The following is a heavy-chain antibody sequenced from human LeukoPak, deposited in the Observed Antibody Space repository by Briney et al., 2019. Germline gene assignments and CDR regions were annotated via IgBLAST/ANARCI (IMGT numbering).Heavy chain of an antibody. Sequence: ASVKVSCKASGYTFTSYGISWVRQALGQGLEWMGWISAYNGNTNYAQKLQGRVTMTTDTSTSTAYMELRSLRSDDTAVYYCARDGRRYCSSTSCYLGHWGQGTLVTVSS. CDR2: ISAYNGNT. CDR3: ARDGRRYCSSTSCYLGH. D-gene: IGHD2-2*01. CDR1: GYTFTSYG. V-gene: IGHV1-18*01. J-gene: IGHJ5*02.